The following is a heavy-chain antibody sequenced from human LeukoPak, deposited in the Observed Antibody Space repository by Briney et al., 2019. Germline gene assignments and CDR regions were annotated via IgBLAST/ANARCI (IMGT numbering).Heavy chain of an antibody. CDR3: ASYYHDSSGYYQYYFDS. CDR1: GGSFSGYY. Sequence: SETLSLTCAVYGGSFSGYYWSWIRQPPGKGLEWIGEINHSGSTNYNPSLKSRVTISVDTSKNQFSLKLRSVAAADTAVYCCASYYHDSSGYYQYYFDSWGQGTLVTVSS. J-gene: IGHJ4*02. V-gene: IGHV4-34*01. CDR2: INHSGST. D-gene: IGHD3-22*01.